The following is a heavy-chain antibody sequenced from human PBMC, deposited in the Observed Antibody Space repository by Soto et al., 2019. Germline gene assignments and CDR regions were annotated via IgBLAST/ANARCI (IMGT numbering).Heavy chain of an antibody. Sequence: SETLSLTCTVSGGSISTYCWNWIRQTPGKGLEWIGYIHHSGRTNYNPSLRSRVTMSVDTSKNQFSLKLTSVNAADTAVYYCTRGGDAYKNGHWGQGTLVTVSS. V-gene: IGHV4-59*01. CDR3: TRGGDAYKNGH. CDR1: GGSISTYC. CDR2: IHHSGRT. J-gene: IGHJ4*02. D-gene: IGHD2-21*01.